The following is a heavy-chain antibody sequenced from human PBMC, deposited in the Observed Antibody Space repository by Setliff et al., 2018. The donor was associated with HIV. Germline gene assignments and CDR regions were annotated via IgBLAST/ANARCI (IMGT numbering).Heavy chain of an antibody. V-gene: IGHV4-34*12. CDR3: ASITGSTIDY. J-gene: IGHJ4*02. CDR2: IIHSGST. Sequence: PSETLSLTCAVYGGSFSGYYWSWIRQPPGKGLEWIGEIIHSGSTNYNPSLKSRVTISVDTSKNQFSLKLSSVTAADTAVYYCASITGSTIDYWGQGTLVTVS. D-gene: IGHD1-7*01. CDR1: GGSFSGYY.